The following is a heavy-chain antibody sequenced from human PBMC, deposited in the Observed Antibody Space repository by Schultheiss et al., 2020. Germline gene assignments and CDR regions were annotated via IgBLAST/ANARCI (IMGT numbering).Heavy chain of an antibody. J-gene: IGHJ5*02. V-gene: IGHV3-30-3*01. CDR2: ISYDGSNK. D-gene: IGHD3-22*01. Sequence: GGSLRLSCAASGFTFSSYAMHWVRQAPGKGLEWVAVISYDGSNKYYADSVKGRFTISRDNSKNTLYLQMNSLRAEDTAVYYCARAAYYYDSSGSLFDEGFDPWGQGTLVT. CDR1: GFTFSSYA. CDR3: ARAAYYYDSSGSLFDEGFDP.